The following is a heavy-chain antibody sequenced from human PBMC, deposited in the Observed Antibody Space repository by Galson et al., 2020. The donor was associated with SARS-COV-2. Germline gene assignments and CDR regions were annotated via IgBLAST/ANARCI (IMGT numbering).Heavy chain of an antibody. D-gene: IGHD2-2*01. Sequence: GGSLRLSCEASGFTFSNYWMHWVRQAPGKGLVWVSRVNGDGSSTSYADSVKGQFTISRDNAKNTLHLQMNSLRAEDTAVYYCARGLYCSDSRCFSRDYYFYGMDVWGQGTTVTVSS. CDR2: VNGDGSST. V-gene: IGHV3-74*01. J-gene: IGHJ6*02. CDR3: ARGLYCSDSRCFSRDYYFYGMDV. CDR1: GFTFSNYW.